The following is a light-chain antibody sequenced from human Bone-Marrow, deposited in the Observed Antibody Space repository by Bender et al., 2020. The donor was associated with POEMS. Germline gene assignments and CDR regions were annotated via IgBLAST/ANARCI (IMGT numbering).Light chain of an antibody. Sequence: QSVLTQPPSASGTPGQRVTISCSGSSSNIGTNPVNWYQQLPGTAPKLLIYGNFNRPSGVPDRFSGSKSGTSASLAITGLQAEDESDYYCQTYDSSLSAWVFGGGTKLTVL. J-gene: IGLJ3*02. CDR2: GNF. CDR3: QTYDSSLSAWV. CDR1: SSNIGTNP. V-gene: IGLV1-40*01.